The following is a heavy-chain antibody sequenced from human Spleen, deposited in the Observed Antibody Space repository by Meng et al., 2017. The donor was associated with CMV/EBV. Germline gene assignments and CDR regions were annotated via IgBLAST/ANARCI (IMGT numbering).Heavy chain of an antibody. J-gene: IGHJ4*02. Sequence: SETLSLTCTVYGGSFSGYYWSWIRQPPGKGLEWIGEINHSGSTNYNPSLKSRVTLSVDTSKNQFSLQLYSVTAADTAVYYCARGHSHDYGDYRNYWGQGTLVTVSS. D-gene: IGHD4-17*01. CDR3: ARGHSHDYGDYRNY. V-gene: IGHV4-34*01. CDR1: GGSFSGYY. CDR2: INHSGST.